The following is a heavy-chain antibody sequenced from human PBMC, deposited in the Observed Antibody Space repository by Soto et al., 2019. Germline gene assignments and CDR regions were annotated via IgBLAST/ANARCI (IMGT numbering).Heavy chain of an antibody. Sequence: SVKVSCKASGGTFSSYAISWVRQAPGQGLEWMGGIIPIFGTANYAQKFQGRVTITADESTSTAYMELSSLRSEDTAVYYCARVVKRGGIVLVPAAVGLANWFDPWGQGTLVTVSS. CDR1: GGTFSSYA. CDR3: ARVVKRGGIVLVPAAVGLANWFDP. D-gene: IGHD2-2*01. CDR2: IIPIFGTA. V-gene: IGHV1-69*13. J-gene: IGHJ5*02.